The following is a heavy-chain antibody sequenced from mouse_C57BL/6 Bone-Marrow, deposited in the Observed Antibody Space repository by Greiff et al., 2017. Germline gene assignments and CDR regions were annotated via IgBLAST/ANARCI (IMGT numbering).Heavy chain of an antibody. V-gene: IGHV3-8*01. CDR3: ARYAYGSSYFDY. CDR2: ISYSSST. J-gene: IGHJ2*01. Sequence: EVMLVESGPGLAKPSPTLSLTCSVTGYAITSDYWNWIRKFPGNKLEYIGYISYSSSTYYNPSLKSRISITRDTSKKQYYLQLNSVTTEDTATYYCARYAYGSSYFDYWGQGTTLTVSA. CDR1: GYAITSDY. D-gene: IGHD1-1*01.